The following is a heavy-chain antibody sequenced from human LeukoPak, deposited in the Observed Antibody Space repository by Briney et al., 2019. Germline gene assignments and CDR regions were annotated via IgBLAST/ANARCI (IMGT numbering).Heavy chain of an antibody. J-gene: IGHJ4*02. CDR3: ARHYYHTSGSYSFDY. D-gene: IGHD3-22*01. V-gene: IGHV4-59*01. CDR2: IYSSGST. CDR1: GGSISSYY. Sequence: ETLSLTRTVSGGSISSYYWSWIRQPPGKGLEWIGYIYSSGSTNYIPSLDSRVTISVDTSKNQFSLKLRSVTAADTAVYYCARHYYHTSGSYSFDYWGQGTLVTVSS.